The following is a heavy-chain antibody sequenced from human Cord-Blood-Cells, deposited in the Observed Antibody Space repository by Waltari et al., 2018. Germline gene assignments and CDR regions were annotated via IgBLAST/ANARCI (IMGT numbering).Heavy chain of an antibody. V-gene: IGHV3-30*04. D-gene: IGHD6-13*01. CDR3: ARGSRIAAAGGPDY. CDR2: ISYDGSNK. Sequence: QVQLVESGGGVVQPGRSLRLSCAASGFTFSSYAMHRVRPAPGKGLEWVAVISYDGSNKYYADSVKGRFTISRDNSKNTLYLQMNSLRAEDTAVYYCARGSRIAAAGGPDYWGQGTLVTVSS. CDR1: GFTFSSYA. J-gene: IGHJ4*02.